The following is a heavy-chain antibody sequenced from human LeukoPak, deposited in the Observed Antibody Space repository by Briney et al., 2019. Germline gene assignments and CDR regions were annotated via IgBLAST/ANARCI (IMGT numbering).Heavy chain of an antibody. CDR2: ISSSSSTI. CDR1: GFTFSTYS. D-gene: IGHD1-26*01. J-gene: IGHJ4*02. V-gene: IGHV3-48*01. Sequence: PGGSLRLSCAASGFTFSTYSMNWVRQAPGKGLEWVSYISSSSSTIYYADSVKGRFTISRDNAKNSVYLQMNSLRAEDTAVYYCAKEKRVGVTPPYFDYWGQGTLVTVSS. CDR3: AKEKRVGVTPPYFDY.